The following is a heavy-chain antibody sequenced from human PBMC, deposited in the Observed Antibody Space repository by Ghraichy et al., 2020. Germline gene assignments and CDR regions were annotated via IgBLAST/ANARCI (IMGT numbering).Heavy chain of an antibody. CDR2: INHSGST. Sequence: SETLSLTCAVYGGSFSGYYWSWIRQPPGKGLEWIGEINHSGSTNYNPSLKSRVTISVDTSKNQFSLKLSSVTAADTAVYYCAKLARWDSGWGRFDYWGQGTLVTVSS. J-gene: IGHJ4*02. D-gene: IGHD1-26*01. CDR1: GGSFSGYY. CDR3: AKLARWDSGWGRFDY. V-gene: IGHV4-34*01.